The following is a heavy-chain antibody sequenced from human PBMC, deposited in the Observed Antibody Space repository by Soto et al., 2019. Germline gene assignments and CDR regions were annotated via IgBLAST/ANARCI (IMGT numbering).Heavy chain of an antibody. CDR3: ARGGGLRWVLLRAYAFDI. CDR2: IIPIFGTA. Sequence: QVQLVQSGAEVKKPGSSVKVSCKASGGTFSSYAISWVRQAPGQGLEWMGGIIPIFGTANYAQKFQGRVTITADESTSTAYMELSSLRSEDTAVYYCARGGGLRWVLLRAYAFDIWGQGTMVTVSS. J-gene: IGHJ3*02. V-gene: IGHV1-69*01. CDR1: GGTFSSYA. D-gene: IGHD1-26*01.